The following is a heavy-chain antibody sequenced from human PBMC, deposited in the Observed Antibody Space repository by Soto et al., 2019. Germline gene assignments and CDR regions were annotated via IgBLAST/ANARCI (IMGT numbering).Heavy chain of an antibody. Sequence: QVQLVESGGGVVQPGRSLSLSCAASGFTFSSYAMHWVRQAPGKGLEWVAVISYDGSNKYYADSVKGRFTISRDNSKTTLYLQMNSLRAEDTALYYCATDQDGGFRIQLWLHYYYYGMDVWGQGTTVTVSS. CDR1: GFTFSSYA. J-gene: IGHJ6*02. CDR3: ATDQDGGFRIQLWLHYYYYGMDV. D-gene: IGHD5-18*01. V-gene: IGHV3-30-3*01. CDR2: ISYDGSNK.